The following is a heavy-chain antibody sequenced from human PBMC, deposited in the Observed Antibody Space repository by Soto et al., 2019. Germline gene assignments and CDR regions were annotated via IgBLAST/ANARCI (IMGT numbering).Heavy chain of an antibody. D-gene: IGHD5-12*01. CDR2: IGPESGAT. CDR3: GRGRSGQIVVFY. J-gene: IGHJ4*02. CDR1: GYTFTGHY. V-gene: IGHV1-2*02. Sequence: ASVKVSCKTSGYTFTGHYIHWVRQAPEQGPEWMGEIGPESGATRYAQKFQGRVTMTRDMSITTVYMELNNLSPDDTAVYYCGRGRSGQIVVFYWGQGTLVTVSS.